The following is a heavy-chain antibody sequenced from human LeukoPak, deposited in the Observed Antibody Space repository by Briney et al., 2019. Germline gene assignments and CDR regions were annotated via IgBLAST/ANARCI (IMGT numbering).Heavy chain of an antibody. Sequence: SQTLSLTCTVSGGSISSGGYYWSWIRQHPGKGLEWIGYIYYSGSTYYNPSLKSRVTISVDTSKNQFSLKLSSVTAADTAVYYCAGTADTQWLVPRWFDPWGQGTLVTVSS. V-gene: IGHV4-31*03. CDR2: IYYSGST. J-gene: IGHJ5*02. D-gene: IGHD6-19*01. CDR1: GGSISSGGYY. CDR3: AGTADTQWLVPRWFDP.